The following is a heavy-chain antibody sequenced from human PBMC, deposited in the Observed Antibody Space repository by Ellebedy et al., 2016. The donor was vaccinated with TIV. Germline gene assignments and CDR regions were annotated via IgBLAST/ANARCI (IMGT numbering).Heavy chain of an antibody. CDR1: GYPFTGYY. CDR2: INPNSGDT. V-gene: IGHV1-2*02. D-gene: IGHD6-13*01. J-gene: IGHJ4*02. CDR3: ARESIAASGTFDY. Sequence: AASVKASCKGSGYPFTGYYLHWVRQAPGQGLEWMAWINPNSGDTSSAQKFQGRVTLTRDTSSSAAYMELRRLGSDDTAVYYCARESIAASGTFDYWGQGTLVTVSP.